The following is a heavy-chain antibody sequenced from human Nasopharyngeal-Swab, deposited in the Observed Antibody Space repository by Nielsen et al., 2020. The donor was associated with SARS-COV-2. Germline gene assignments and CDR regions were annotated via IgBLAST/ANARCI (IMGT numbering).Heavy chain of an antibody. CDR2: FFSTGEP. Sequence: PPAGKALEWLAHFFSTGEPSYSSSLKRRLTVSEDTSKSQVVLTMTNMDPADTATYYCARKMYYFHAMDVWGQGTTVTVSS. J-gene: IGHJ6*02. D-gene: IGHD5-24*01. V-gene: IGHV2-26*01. CDR3: ARKMYYFHAMDV.